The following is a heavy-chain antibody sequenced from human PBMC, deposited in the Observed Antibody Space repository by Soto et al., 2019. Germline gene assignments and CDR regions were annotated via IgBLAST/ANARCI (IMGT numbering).Heavy chain of an antibody. Sequence: EVQLVESGGGLVQPGGSLRLSCAASGFSFSSYWMTWVRQAPGKGLERVANIKEDGREKYYVASVKGRFTISRDNDKSLLYLQMDSLTPDDTAVYYCAGDGVRNGAYNGWLDPWGQGTLVTVSS. CDR2: IKEDGREK. CDR3: AGDGVRNGAYNGWLDP. D-gene: IGHD3-16*01. CDR1: GFSFSSYW. J-gene: IGHJ5*02. V-gene: IGHV3-7*03.